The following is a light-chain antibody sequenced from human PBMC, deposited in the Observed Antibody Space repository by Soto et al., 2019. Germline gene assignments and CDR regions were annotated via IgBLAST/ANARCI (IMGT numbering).Light chain of an antibody. Sequence: DIQMTQTPSSLSASVGDRVTITCQASQNINNYLNWYQQKPGRAPKLLIYDASNLEAGVPSRFSGSGSGTDFTLTISSLQPKDFATYYCQQSYSTPRTFGQGTKVDIK. CDR3: QQSYSTPRT. V-gene: IGKV1-39*01. CDR2: DAS. J-gene: IGKJ1*01. CDR1: QNINNY.